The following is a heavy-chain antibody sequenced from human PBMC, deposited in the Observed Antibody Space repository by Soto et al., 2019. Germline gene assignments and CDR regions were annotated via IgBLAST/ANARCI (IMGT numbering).Heavy chain of an antibody. D-gene: IGHD6-13*01. J-gene: IGHJ5*02. CDR2: INAGNGNT. V-gene: IGHV1-3*01. Sequence: ASGKVSCEASGYTFTSYAMHWVRQAPGQRLEWMGWINAGNGNTKYSQKFQGRVTITRDTSASTAYMELSSLRSEDTAVYYCARAGAAGTNPFDPWGQGTLVTVSS. CDR3: ARAGAAGTNPFDP. CDR1: GYTFTSYA.